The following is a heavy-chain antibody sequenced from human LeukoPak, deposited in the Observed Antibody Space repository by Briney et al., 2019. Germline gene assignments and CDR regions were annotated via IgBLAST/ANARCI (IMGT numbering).Heavy chain of an antibody. CDR2: INPNSGGT. Sequence: EASVKVSCKASGYTFTGYYMHWVRQAPGQGLEWMGWINPNSGGTNYAQKFQGRVTMTRDTSISTAYMELSRLRSDDTAVYYCARDLHRVVVRGVPHYYYYMDVWGKGTTVTISS. CDR3: ARDLHRVVVRGVPHYYYYMDV. V-gene: IGHV1-2*02. J-gene: IGHJ6*03. CDR1: GYTFTGYY. D-gene: IGHD3-10*01.